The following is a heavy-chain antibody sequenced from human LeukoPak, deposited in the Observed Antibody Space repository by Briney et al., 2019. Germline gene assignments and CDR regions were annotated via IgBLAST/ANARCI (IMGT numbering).Heavy chain of an antibody. D-gene: IGHD5-24*01. V-gene: IGHV4-34*01. J-gene: IGHJ4*02. CDR1: GGSFSGYY. Sequence: SETLSLTCAVYGGSFSGYYWSWIRQPPGKGLEWIGEINHSGSTNYNPSLKSRVTISVDTSKNQFSLKLSSVTAADTAVYYCARVPGKRWLQLIDYWGQGTLVTVSS. CDR3: ARVPGKRWLQLIDY. CDR2: INHSGST.